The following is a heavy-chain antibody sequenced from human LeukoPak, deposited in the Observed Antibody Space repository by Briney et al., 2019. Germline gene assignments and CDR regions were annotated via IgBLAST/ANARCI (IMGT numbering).Heavy chain of an antibody. CDR1: GYSFTSYW. CDR2: IYPGDSDT. D-gene: IGHD6-6*01. Sequence: GESLKISCKGSGYSFTSYWIGWVRQMPGKGLEWMGIIYPGDSDTRYSPSFQGQVTVSADKSISTAYLQWSSLKASDTAMYYCARILAARWGNYYYYYYMDVWGKGTTVTVSS. V-gene: IGHV5-51*01. J-gene: IGHJ6*03. CDR3: ARILAARWGNYYYYYYMDV.